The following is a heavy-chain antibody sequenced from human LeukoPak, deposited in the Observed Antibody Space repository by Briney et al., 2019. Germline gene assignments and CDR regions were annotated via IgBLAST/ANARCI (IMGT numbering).Heavy chain of an antibody. CDR1: GFTFSGSA. CDR3: TRQSGDSSSGYFDY. V-gene: IGHV3-73*01. J-gene: IGHJ4*02. Sequence: GGSLRLSCVASGFTFSGSAMHWVRQASGKGLEWVGRIRSKANSYATAYAASVKGRFTISRDDSKDTAYLQMNSLKTEDTAVYYCTRQSGDSSSGYFDYWGQGTLVTVSS. D-gene: IGHD6-6*01. CDR2: IRSKANSYAT.